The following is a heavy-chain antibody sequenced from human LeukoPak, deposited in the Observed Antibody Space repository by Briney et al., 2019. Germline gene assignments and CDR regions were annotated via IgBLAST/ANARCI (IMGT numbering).Heavy chain of an antibody. D-gene: IGHD2-2*01. Sequence: GGSLRLSCAASGFTSSSYAMSWVRQAPGKGQEWVSAISGSGGSTYYADSVKGRFTISRDNSKNTLYLQMNSLRAEDTAVYYCAKDSMYRNNWFDPWGQGTLVTVSS. J-gene: IGHJ5*02. CDR2: ISGSGGST. CDR3: AKDSMYRNNWFDP. V-gene: IGHV3-23*01. CDR1: GFTSSSYA.